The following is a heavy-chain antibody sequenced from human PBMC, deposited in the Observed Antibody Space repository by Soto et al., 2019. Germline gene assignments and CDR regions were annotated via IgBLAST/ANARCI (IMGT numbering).Heavy chain of an antibody. V-gene: IGHV3-33*01. Sequence: VQLVESGGGVVQPGRSLRLSCAASGFTFSSYGMHWVRQAPGKGLEWVAVIWYDGSNKYYADSVKGRFTISRDNSKNTLYLQMNSLRAEDTAVYYCARDKEERWLQITYYFDYWGQGTLVTVSS. D-gene: IGHD5-12*01. J-gene: IGHJ4*02. CDR1: GFTFSSYG. CDR2: IWYDGSNK. CDR3: ARDKEERWLQITYYFDY.